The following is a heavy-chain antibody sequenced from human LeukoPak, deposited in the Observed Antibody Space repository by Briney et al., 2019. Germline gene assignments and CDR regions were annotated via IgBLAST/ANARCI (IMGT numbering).Heavy chain of an antibody. CDR3: ARGPRSYYYYYYMDV. Sequence: PGGSLRLSCAASGFTFSSYAMSWVRQAPGKGLVWVSRINTDGSSTSYADSVKGRFTISRDNAKNTLYLQMNSLRAEDTAVYYCARGPRSYYYYYYMDVWGKGTTVTVSS. CDR1: GFTFSSYA. J-gene: IGHJ6*03. V-gene: IGHV3-74*01. CDR2: INTDGSST.